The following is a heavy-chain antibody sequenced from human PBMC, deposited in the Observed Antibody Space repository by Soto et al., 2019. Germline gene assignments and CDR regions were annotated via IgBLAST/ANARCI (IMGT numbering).Heavy chain of an antibody. CDR1: GFTFSSYA. CDR3: AKSPSDYDFWSGYLQHQYYYYYYGMDV. CDR2: ISGSGGST. D-gene: IGHD3-3*01. J-gene: IGHJ6*02. V-gene: IGHV3-23*01. Sequence: GGSLRLSCAASGFTFSSYAMSWVRQAPGKGLEWVSAISGSGGSTYYADSVKGRFTISRDNSKNTLYLQMNSLRAEDTAAYYCAKSPSDYDFWSGYLQHQYYYYYYGMDVWGQGTTVTVSS.